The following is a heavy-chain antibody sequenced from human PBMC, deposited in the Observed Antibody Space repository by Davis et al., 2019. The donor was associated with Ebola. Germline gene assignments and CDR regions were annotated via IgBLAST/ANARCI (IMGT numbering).Heavy chain of an antibody. D-gene: IGHD1-20*01. CDR2: ISSSSNYI. CDR3: ARANNWKTEYFDY. CDR1: GFTFSSNS. J-gene: IGHJ4*02. Sequence: GESLKISCAASGFTFSSNSMNWVRQAPGKGLEWVSFISSSSNYIYYADSVEGRFTVSRDNAKNSLYLQMNSLRAEDTAVYYCARANNWKTEYFDYWGQGTLVTVSS. V-gene: IGHV3-21*01.